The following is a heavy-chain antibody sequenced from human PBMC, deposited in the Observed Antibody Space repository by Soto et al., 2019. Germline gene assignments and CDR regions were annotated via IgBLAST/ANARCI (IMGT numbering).Heavy chain of an antibody. CDR2: IWYDGTAT. D-gene: IGHD1-26*01. J-gene: IGHJ5*02. CDR3: ARNVGSSGSSRWVDT. Sequence: QVQLVESGGGVVQPGRSLTXXCVASGXTXXNYGMHWVRQAPGKGLEWVAVIWYDGTATYSADSVKGRFSISRDNAKNELFLETRSLRAEDTAVYYCARNVGSSGSSRWVDTWGQGTLVTVSS. V-gene: IGHV3-33*01. CDR1: GXTXXNYG.